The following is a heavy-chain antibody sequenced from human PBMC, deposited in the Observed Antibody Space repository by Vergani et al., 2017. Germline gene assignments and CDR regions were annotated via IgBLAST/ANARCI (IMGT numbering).Heavy chain of an antibody. Sequence: QVQLQESGPGLVKPPGTLSLTCAVSGGSISSSNWWSWVRQPPGKGLEWIGEIYHSGRTNYNPSLKSRVTISVDKSKNQFSLKLSSVTAADTAVYYCARGDYYDSSGYKLGADRSDAFDIWGQGTMVTVSS. D-gene: IGHD3-22*01. V-gene: IGHV4-4*03. J-gene: IGHJ3*02. CDR1: GGSISSSNW. CDR2: IYHSGRT. CDR3: ARGDYYDSSGYKLGADRSDAFDI.